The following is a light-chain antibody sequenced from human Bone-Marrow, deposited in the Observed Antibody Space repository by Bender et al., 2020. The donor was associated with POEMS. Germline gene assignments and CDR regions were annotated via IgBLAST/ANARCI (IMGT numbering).Light chain of an antibody. CDR3: AVWDDSLGTSYV. CDR2: RNN. V-gene: IGLV1-47*01. J-gene: IGLJ1*01. Sequence: QSVLTQPPSVSGAPGQRVTISCTGNSSNIGAPYDVHWYQQLPGTAPKLLIYRNNQRPSGVPDRFSGSKSGTSASLAISGLRSEDEADYNCAVWDDSLGTSYVFGTGTKVNVL. CDR1: SSNIGAPYD.